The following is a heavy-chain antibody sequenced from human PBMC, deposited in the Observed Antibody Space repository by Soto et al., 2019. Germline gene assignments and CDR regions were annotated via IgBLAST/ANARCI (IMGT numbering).Heavy chain of an antibody. CDR1: GGSISSNY. V-gene: IGHV4-59*01. Sequence: SETLSLTCTVSGGSISSNYWTWIRQPPGTGLEWIGYVYNSGSTNYNPSLKSRVTISEDTSKSQFYLKVNSMTAADTAVYYCARYRREAVAGYTLDNWGQGILVTVSA. J-gene: IGHJ4*02. D-gene: IGHD6-13*01. CDR3: ARYRREAVAGYTLDN. CDR2: VYNSGST.